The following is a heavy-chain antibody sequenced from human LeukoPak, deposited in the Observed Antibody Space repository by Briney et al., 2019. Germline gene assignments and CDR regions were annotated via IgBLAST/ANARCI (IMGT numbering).Heavy chain of an antibody. CDR2: VGGSGSST. D-gene: IGHD3-10*01. CDR3: AKLWFGELGAVYFDY. Sequence: GGSLRLSCAASEFRFSNYAMSWVRQAPGKGLEWVSGVGGSGSSTYYADSVKGRFTISRDNSKNTLYLQMNSLRAEDTAVYYCAKLWFGELGAVYFDYWGQGTLVTVSS. J-gene: IGHJ4*02. V-gene: IGHV3-23*01. CDR1: EFRFSNYA.